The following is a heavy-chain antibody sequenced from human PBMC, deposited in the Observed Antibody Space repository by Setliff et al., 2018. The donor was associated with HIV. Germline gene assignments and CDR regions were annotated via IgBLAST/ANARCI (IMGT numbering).Heavy chain of an antibody. V-gene: IGHV3-23*01. D-gene: IGHD3-10*01. J-gene: IGHJ4*02. CDR2: IRGSGSGDTT. CDR3: ARENYYITEY. CDR1: GFIFSSYA. Sequence: PGGSLRLSCAASGFIFSSYAMTWVRQAPGKGLEWVSTIRGSGSGDTTHYADFVKGRFTISRDNSKNTLYLQMNSLTAEDTAVYYCARENYYITEYWGQGTLVTSPQ.